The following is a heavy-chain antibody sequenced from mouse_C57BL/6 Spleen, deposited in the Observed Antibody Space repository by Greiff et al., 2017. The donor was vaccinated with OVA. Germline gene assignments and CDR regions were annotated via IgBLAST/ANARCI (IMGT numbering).Heavy chain of an antibody. Sequence: VQLQQPGAELVKPGASVKLSCKASGYTFTSYWLHWVKQRPGQGLEWIGMIHPNSGSTNYNEKFKSKATLTVDKSSRTAYMQLSSLTSEDSAVYYCARYGDVDYDGAWFAYWGQGTLVTVSA. CDR3: ARYGDVDYDGAWFAY. CDR2: IHPNSGST. J-gene: IGHJ3*01. D-gene: IGHD2-4*01. V-gene: IGHV1-64*01. CDR1: GYTFTSYW.